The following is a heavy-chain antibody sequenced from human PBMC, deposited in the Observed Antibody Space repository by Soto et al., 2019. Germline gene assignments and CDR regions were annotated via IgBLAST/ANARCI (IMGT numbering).Heavy chain of an antibody. CDR3: ARERVGLSWIYFDY. D-gene: IGHD2-2*03. CDR1: GGSISSYY. CDR2: IYYSGST. V-gene: IGHV4-59*01. Sequence: SETLSLTCTVSGGSISSYYWSWIRQPPGKGLEWIGYIYYSGSTNYNPSLKSRVTISVDTSKNQFSLKLSSVTAADTAVYYCARERVGLSWIYFDYWGQGTLVTVSS. J-gene: IGHJ4*02.